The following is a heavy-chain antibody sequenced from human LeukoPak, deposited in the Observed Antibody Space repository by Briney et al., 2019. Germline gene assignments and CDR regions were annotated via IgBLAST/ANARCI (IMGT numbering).Heavy chain of an antibody. V-gene: IGHV4-59*08. Sequence: KSSETLSLTCTVSGGSISSYYWSWIRQPPGKGLEWIGYIYYSGSTNYNPSLKSRVTISVDTSKNQFSLKLSSVTAADTAVYYCARLPPGGAFDYWGQGTLVTVSS. D-gene: IGHD3-16*01. CDR1: GGSISSYY. CDR2: IYYSGST. J-gene: IGHJ4*02. CDR3: ARLPPGGAFDY.